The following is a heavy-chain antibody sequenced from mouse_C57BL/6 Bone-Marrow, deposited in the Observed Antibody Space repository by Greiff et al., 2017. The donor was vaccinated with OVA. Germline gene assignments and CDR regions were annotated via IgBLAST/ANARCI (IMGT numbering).Heavy chain of an antibody. CDR2: IDPSDSYT. Sequence: VQLKQPGAELVKPGASVKLSCKASGYTFTSYWMQWVKQRPGQGLEWIGEIDPSDSYTNYNQKFKGKATLTVDTSSSTAHMQLSSLTSEDSAVYYCARGAYDYLYYAMDYWGQGTSVTVSS. V-gene: IGHV1-50*01. CDR1: GYTFTSYW. D-gene: IGHD2-4*01. CDR3: ARGAYDYLYYAMDY. J-gene: IGHJ4*01.